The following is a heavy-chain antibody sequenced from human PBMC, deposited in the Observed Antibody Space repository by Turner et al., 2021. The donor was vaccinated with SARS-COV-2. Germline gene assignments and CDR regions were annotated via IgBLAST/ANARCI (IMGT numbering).Heavy chain of an antibody. Sequence: EVHLVESGGGLVKPGGSLTLSCAASGFRFSSVTMNWVRQAPGKGLEWVSSISHSSKYIYYADSVRGRFSITRNNAKKSVYLEMNTLRADETAVYFCSRVQGAIDYWGQGILVTVSS. CDR3: SRVQGAIDY. CDR2: ISHSSKYI. V-gene: IGHV3-21*01. CDR1: GFRFSSVT. J-gene: IGHJ4*02.